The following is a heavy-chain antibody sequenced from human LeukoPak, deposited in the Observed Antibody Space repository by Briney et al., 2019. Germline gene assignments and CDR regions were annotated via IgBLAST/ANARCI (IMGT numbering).Heavy chain of an antibody. D-gene: IGHD6-19*01. CDR2: ISGSGGST. Sequence: GGSLRLSCAASGFTFSSYAMSWVRQAPGKGLEWVSAISGSGGSTYYADSVKGRFTISRDNSKNTLYLQMNSLRAEDTAVYYCAKGGGQWVVQKWFDPWGQGTLVTVSS. J-gene: IGHJ5*02. V-gene: IGHV3-23*01. CDR1: GFTFSSYA. CDR3: AKGGGQWVVQKWFDP.